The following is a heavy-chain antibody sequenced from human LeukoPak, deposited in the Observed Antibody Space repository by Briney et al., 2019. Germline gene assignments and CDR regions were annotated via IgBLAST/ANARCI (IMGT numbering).Heavy chain of an antibody. D-gene: IGHD3-16*02. CDR2: IYHSGST. J-gene: IGHJ6*03. CDR3: ARGLGDIPTYYMDV. CDR1: GGSISSGGYY. Sequence: PSETLSLTCTVSGGSISSGGYYWSWIRQPPGKGLEWIGYIYHSGSTYYNPSLKSRVTISVDRSKNQFSLKLSSVTAADTAVYYCARGLGDIPTYYMDVWGKGTTVTVSS. V-gene: IGHV4-30-2*01.